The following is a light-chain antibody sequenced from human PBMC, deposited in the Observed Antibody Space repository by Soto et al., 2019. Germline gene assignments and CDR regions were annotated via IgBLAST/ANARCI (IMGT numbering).Light chain of an antibody. CDR2: AAS. J-gene: IGKJ1*01. Sequence: DIQMTQSPSSLSASVRDTVTITCRASQSISTSLNWFQQKPGKAPKRLIYAASSLQSGVPSRFSGSGSGTEFTLTISSLQPDDVATYYCQQYDSYSWTFGQGTKVDIK. CDR3: QQYDSYSWT. CDR1: QSISTS. V-gene: IGKV1-39*01.